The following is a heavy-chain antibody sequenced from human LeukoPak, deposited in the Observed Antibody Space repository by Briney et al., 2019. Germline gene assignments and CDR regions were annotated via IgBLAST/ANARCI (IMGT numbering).Heavy chain of an antibody. Sequence: GGSLRLSCEASGLTFSFYWMTWVRQAPGKGLQWVANIKQDGSEKYYVDSVKGRFTISRDNAKNSLYLQMNSLRAEDTAVYYCARAHSYVNYWGQGTLVTVSS. J-gene: IGHJ4*02. D-gene: IGHD3-16*01. CDR1: GLTFSFYW. CDR3: ARAHSYVNY. CDR2: IKQDGSEK. V-gene: IGHV3-7*04.